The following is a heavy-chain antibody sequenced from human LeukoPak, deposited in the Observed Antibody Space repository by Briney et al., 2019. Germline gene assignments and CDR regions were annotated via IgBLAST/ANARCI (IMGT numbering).Heavy chain of an antibody. CDR3: ARHRYGTFDY. CDR1: GGSISSGSYY. Sequence: KPSETLSLTCTVSGGSISSGSYYWGWIRQPPGKGLEWIGSINYSGNTYYNPSLKSRVTMSVDTSKNQLSLKLSSVTATDTAVYYCARHRYGTFDYWGQGTLVTVSS. D-gene: IGHD2-8*01. V-gene: IGHV4-39*01. CDR2: INYSGNT. J-gene: IGHJ4*02.